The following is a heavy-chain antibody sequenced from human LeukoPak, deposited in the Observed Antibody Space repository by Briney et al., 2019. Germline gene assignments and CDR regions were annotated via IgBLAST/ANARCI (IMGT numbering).Heavy chain of an antibody. J-gene: IGHJ4*02. CDR1: GGSFSSGDYY. V-gene: IGHV4-30-4*01. D-gene: IGHD3-10*01. CDR2: TYYSGST. Sequence: SQTLSLTCTVSGGSFSSGDYYWSWIRQSPGQGLEWIGFTYYSGSTHYNPSLKSRVTISADTSRNQFSLNVSSVTAADTAVYYCASSMVRGVPYFFNFWGQGTLVTVSS. CDR3: ASSMVRGVPYFFNF.